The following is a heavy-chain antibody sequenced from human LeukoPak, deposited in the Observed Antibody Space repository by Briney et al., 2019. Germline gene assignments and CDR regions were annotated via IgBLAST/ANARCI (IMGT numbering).Heavy chain of an antibody. Sequence: SETLSLACTVSGYSISSGYYWGWIRQPPGKGLEWIGRIYHSGSTYYNPSLKSRVTISVDTSKNQFSLKLSSVTAADTAVYYCARTYYDFWSGPGGSYYFDYWGQGTLVTVSS. V-gene: IGHV4-38-2*02. CDR3: ARTYYDFWSGPGGSYYFDY. J-gene: IGHJ4*02. CDR1: GYSISSGYY. CDR2: IYHSGST. D-gene: IGHD3-3*01.